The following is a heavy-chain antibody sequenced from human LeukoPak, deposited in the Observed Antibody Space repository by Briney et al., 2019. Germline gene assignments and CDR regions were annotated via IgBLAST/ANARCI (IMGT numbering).Heavy chain of an antibody. V-gene: IGHV3-33*01. Sequence: PGGSLRLSCAASGFTFSSYGMHWVRQAPGKGLEWVAVIWYDGSNKYYADSVKGRFTISRDNSKKTLHLQMNSLRAEDTAVYYCARDGIGYGEYSFYYYYYSMDVWGQGTTVTVSS. D-gene: IGHD4-17*01. CDR2: IWYDGSNK. J-gene: IGHJ6*02. CDR3: ARDGIGYGEYSFYYYYYSMDV. CDR1: GFTFSSYG.